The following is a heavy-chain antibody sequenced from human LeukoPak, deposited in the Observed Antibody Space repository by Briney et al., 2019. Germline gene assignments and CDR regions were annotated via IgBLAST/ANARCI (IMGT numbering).Heavy chain of an antibody. CDR2: ISGSGGST. V-gene: IGHV3-23*01. Sequence: PGGSLRLSCAASGFTFSSYAMSWVRQAPGKGLEWVSAISGSGGSTYYADSVKGRFTISRDNSKNTLYLQMNSLRAEDTAVYYCAEDRAILGYDILTGFDYWGQGTLVTVSS. D-gene: IGHD3-9*01. CDR3: AEDRAILGYDILTGFDY. CDR1: GFTFSSYA. J-gene: IGHJ4*02.